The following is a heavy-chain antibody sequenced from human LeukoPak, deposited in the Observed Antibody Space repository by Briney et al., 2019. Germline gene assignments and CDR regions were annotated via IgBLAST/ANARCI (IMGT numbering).Heavy chain of an antibody. Sequence: GASVTVSCKASGYTFTSYGISWVRQAPGQGLEWMGWISAYNGNTNYAQKLQGRVTMTTDTSTSTAYMELRSLRSDDTAVYYCARDGLTGTTGDWFDPWGQGTLVTVSS. CDR1: GYTFTSYG. J-gene: IGHJ5*02. V-gene: IGHV1-18*01. CDR2: ISAYNGNT. D-gene: IGHD1-7*01. CDR3: ARDGLTGTTGDWFDP.